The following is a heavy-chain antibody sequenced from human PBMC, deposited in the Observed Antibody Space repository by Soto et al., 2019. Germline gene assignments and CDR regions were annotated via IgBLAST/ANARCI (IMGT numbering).Heavy chain of an antibody. J-gene: IGHJ5*02. Sequence: ASVKVSCKASGYTFTSYYMHWVRQAPGQGLEWMGIINPSGGSTSYAQKFQGRVTMTRDTSTSTVYMELSSLRSEDTAVYYCARGDYDFWSGYYNWFDPLGQGTLVTVSS. D-gene: IGHD3-3*01. CDR1: GYTFTSYY. CDR3: ARGDYDFWSGYYNWFDP. CDR2: INPSGGST. V-gene: IGHV1-46*01.